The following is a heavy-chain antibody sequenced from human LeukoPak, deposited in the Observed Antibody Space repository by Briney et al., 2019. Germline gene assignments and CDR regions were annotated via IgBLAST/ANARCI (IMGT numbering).Heavy chain of an antibody. D-gene: IGHD3-22*01. CDR3: ARQSDYDSSGYYYFYFDY. J-gene: IGHJ4*02. CDR2: IYPGDSDT. Sequence: GESLKISCKGSGYSFTSYWIGWVRQMPGKGLEWMGIIYPGDSDTRYSPSFQGQVTISADKSISTAYLQWSSLKASDTAMCYCARQSDYDSSGYYYFYFDYWGQGTLVTVSS. CDR1: GYSFTSYW. V-gene: IGHV5-51*01.